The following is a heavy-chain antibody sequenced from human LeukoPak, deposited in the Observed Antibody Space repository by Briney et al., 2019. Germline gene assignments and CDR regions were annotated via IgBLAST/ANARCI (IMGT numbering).Heavy chain of an antibody. V-gene: IGHV3-74*01. CDR3: AREGEGPGRYFDY. Sequence: PGGSLRLSCAASGFTFSNDWMHWVRPAPGKGLVWVSRVTSDGSGTSYADSVKGRFTISRDNSKNTLYLQMNSLRAEDTAVYYCAREGEGPGRYFDYWGQGTLVTVSS. CDR1: GFTFSNDW. J-gene: IGHJ4*02. CDR2: VTSDGSGT.